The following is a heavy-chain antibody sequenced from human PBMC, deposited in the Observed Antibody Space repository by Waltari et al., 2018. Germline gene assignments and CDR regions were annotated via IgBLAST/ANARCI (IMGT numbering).Heavy chain of an antibody. Sequence: QVQLQQWGAGLLKPSETLSLTCAVDGGSFSGYYWRWIRQPPGKGLEWIGEINHSGSTNYNPSLKSRVTISVDTSKNQFSLKLSSVTAADTAVYYCARGSYSSRKGMVGTRWFDPWGQGTLVTVSS. V-gene: IGHV4-34*01. CDR2: INHSGST. CDR1: GGSFSGYY. J-gene: IGHJ5*02. CDR3: ARGSYSSRKGMVGTRWFDP. D-gene: IGHD6-13*01.